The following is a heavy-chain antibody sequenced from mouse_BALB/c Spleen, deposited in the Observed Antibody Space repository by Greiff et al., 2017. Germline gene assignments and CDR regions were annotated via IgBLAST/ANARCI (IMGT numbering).Heavy chain of an antibody. V-gene: IGHV1-7*01. CDR2: INPSTGYT. CDR3: ARLGRALDY. D-gene: IGHD4-1*01. J-gene: IGHJ2*01. Sequence: QVQLKQSGAELAKPGASVKMSCKASGYTFTSYWMHWVKQRPGQGLEWIGYINPSTGYTEYNQKFKDKATLTADTSSSTAYMQLSSLTSEDSAVYYGARLGRALDYWGQGTTLTVSS. CDR1: GYTFTSYW.